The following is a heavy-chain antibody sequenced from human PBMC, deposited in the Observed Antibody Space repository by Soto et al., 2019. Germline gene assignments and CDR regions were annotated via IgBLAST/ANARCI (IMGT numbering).Heavy chain of an antibody. CDR3: ARECITMVRGVIVADYYYYGMDV. V-gene: IGHV4-39*02. CDR2: IYYSGST. J-gene: IGHJ6*02. CDR1: GGSISSSSYY. Sequence: PSETLSLTCTVSGGSISSSSYYWGWIRQPPGQGLEWIGSIYYSGSTYYNPSLKSRVTISVDTSKNQFSLKLSSVTAADTAVYYRARECITMVRGVIVADYYYYGMDVWGQGTTVTVSS. D-gene: IGHD3-10*01.